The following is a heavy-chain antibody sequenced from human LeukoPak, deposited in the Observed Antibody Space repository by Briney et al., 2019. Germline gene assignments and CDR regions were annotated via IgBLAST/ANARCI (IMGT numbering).Heavy chain of an antibody. CDR2: IIPIFGTA. D-gene: IGHD3-10*01. Sequence: GASVKVSCKASGGTFSSYAISWVRQAPGQGLEWMGGIIPIFGTANYAQKSQGRVTITADESTSTAYMELSSLRSEDTAVYYCARVKGGYYYGSGSYYITAGPFDYWGQGTLVTVSS. CDR3: ARVKGGYYYGSGSYYITAGPFDY. V-gene: IGHV1-69*13. CDR1: GGTFSSYA. J-gene: IGHJ4*02.